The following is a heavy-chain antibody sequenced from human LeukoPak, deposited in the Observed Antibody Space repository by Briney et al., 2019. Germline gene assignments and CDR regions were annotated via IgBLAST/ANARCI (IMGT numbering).Heavy chain of an antibody. CDR3: AKDSMGAVAEGYFDY. CDR2: ISSSGSTI. V-gene: IGHV3-48*01. CDR1: GFTFSTYW. J-gene: IGHJ4*02. Sequence: GGSLRLSCAASGFTFSTYWMSWVRQAPGKGLEWVSYISSSGSTIYYADSVKGRFTISRDNSKNTLYLQMNSLRAEDTAVYYCAKDSMGAVAEGYFDYWGQGTLVTVSS. D-gene: IGHD6-19*01.